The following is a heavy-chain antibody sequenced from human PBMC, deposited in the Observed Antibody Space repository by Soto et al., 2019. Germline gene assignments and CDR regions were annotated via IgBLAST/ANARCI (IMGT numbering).Heavy chain of an antibody. V-gene: IGHV1-2*02. J-gene: IGHJ4*02. D-gene: IGHD1-1*01. Sequence: SVKVSCRASGYTFSDYYIHWVRQAPVQGLEWMGWINPNSGGTKYAPKFQGGVTMTRDTSITTAYMELSRLRSGDTAVYYCAREPATAKPEGVDFWGQGTLVTVSS. CDR3: AREPATAKPEGVDF. CDR2: INPNSGGT. CDR1: GYTFSDYY.